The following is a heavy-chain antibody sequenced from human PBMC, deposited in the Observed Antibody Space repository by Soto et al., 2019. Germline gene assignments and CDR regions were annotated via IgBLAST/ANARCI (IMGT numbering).Heavy chain of an antibody. D-gene: IGHD2-21*02. J-gene: IGHJ3*01. CDR3: VRGDKGGFDL. CDR1: GFTFDDYV. Sequence: PGGSLRLSCAASGFTFDDYVMHWGRQAPGKGLEWVSGISWNGSGIGYADSVKGRFTISRDNAKNTLYLQMNSLRAEDTAVYYCVRGDKGGFDLWGQGTTVTVSS. V-gene: IGHV3-9*01. CDR2: ISWNGSGI.